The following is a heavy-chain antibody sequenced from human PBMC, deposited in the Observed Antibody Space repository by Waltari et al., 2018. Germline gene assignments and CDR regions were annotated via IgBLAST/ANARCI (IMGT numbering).Heavy chain of an antibody. Sequence: EVQLVESGGGLVQPGGSLSLSCPDFAFTLRSYTMTWVRQAPGKGLEWVSYISSSSTRDYADSVKGRFTISRDNAKNSLYLQMNSLRAEDTAVYYCARDKVGSGWHFYFDYWGQGTLVTVSS. J-gene: IGHJ4*02. D-gene: IGHD6-19*01. CDR1: AFTLRSYT. CDR3: ARDKVGSGWHFYFDY. CDR2: ISSSSTR. V-gene: IGHV3-48*01.